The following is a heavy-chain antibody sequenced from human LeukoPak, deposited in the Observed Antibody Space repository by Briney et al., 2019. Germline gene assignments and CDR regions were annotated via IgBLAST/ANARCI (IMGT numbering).Heavy chain of an antibody. J-gene: IGHJ5*02. CDR1: GGTFSSYA. CDR2: IIPIFGTA. Sequence: ASVKVSCKASGGTFSSYAISWVRQAPGQGLEWMGGIIPIFGTANYAQKFQGRATITADKSTSTAYMELSSLRSEDTAVYYCARDYCSSGSCHYYNWFDPWGQGTLVTVSS. V-gene: IGHV1-69*06. D-gene: IGHD2-15*01. CDR3: ARDYCSSGSCHYYNWFDP.